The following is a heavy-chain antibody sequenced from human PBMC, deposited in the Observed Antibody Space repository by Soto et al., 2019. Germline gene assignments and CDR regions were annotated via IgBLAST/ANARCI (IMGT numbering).Heavy chain of an antibody. CDR2: IKTDGSGT. Sequence: EVQLVESGGGLVQPGESLTLSCAASGFTFSSYWMHWVRQAPGKGLVWVSRIKTDGSGTYYADSVKGRLTISRDNAKNTLYLQMNSLIVEETAEYFCARGFGDRVDGYGYLGRLWGQGTLVTVPS. D-gene: IGHD5-18*01. J-gene: IGHJ4*02. CDR1: GFTFSSYW. CDR3: ARGFGDRVDGYGYLGRL. V-gene: IGHV3-74*01.